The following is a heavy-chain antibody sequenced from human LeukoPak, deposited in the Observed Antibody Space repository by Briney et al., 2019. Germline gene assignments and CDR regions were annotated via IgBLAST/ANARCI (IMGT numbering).Heavy chain of an antibody. CDR1: GGSISSDNW. CDR3: ARQGYYYYYYMDV. V-gene: IGHV4-4*02. J-gene: IGHJ6*03. Sequence: SETLSLTCGVSGGSISSDNWWTWVRQPPGKGLEWIGEINHSGSTNYNPSLKSRVTISVDTSKNQFSLKLSSVTAADTAVYYCARQGYYYYYYMDVWGKGTTVTVSS. CDR2: INHSGST.